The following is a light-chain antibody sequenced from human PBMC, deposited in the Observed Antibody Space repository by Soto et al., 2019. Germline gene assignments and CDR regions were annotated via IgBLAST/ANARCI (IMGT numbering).Light chain of an antibody. V-gene: IGKV3D-20*02. CDR2: DAS. CDR1: QTVRNNY. J-gene: IGKJ1*01. CDR3: LQLNTYPWT. Sequence: EFVVTQSPGTLSLSPWERATLSCRASQTVRNNYLAWYQQKPGQAPRLLIYDASSRATGIPDRFSGGGSGTEFTLTISSLQPEDVATYYCLQLNTYPWTFGQGTKVDIK.